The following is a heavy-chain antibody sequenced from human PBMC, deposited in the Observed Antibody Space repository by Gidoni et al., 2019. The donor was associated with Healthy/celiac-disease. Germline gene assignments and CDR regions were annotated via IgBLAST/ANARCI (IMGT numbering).Heavy chain of an antibody. CDR2: IWYDGSNK. Sequence: QVQLVASGGGVVQPGRSLRLSCAASGFTFSSYGMHWVRQAPGKGLEWVAVIWYDGSNKYYAEAVKGRFTIARDNSKNTLYLQMNSLRAEDTAVYYCARDSPDGSGSYPTNYWGQGTLVTVSS. J-gene: IGHJ4*02. D-gene: IGHD3-10*01. V-gene: IGHV3-33*01. CDR3: ARDSPDGSGSYPTNY. CDR1: GFTFSSYG.